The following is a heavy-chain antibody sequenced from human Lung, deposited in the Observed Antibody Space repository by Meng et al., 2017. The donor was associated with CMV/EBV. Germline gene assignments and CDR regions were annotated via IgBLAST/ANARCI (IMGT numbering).Heavy chain of an antibody. J-gene: IGHJ4*02. CDR2: IHYDTGET. D-gene: IGHD7-27*01. Sequence: ASXXVSCKTSGYTFAGHYLHWLRQAPGQGLEWMAWIHYDTGETNYAQNFHGRVTVTRDTSITTVYMELRSLRPDDTAMYYCARDDNWGPDDWGQGTRVTVSS. CDR1: GYTFAGHY. CDR3: ARDDNWGPDD. V-gene: IGHV1-2*02.